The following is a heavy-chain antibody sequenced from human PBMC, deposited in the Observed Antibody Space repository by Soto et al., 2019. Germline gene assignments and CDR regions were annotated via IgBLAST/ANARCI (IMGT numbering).Heavy chain of an antibody. V-gene: IGHV4-34*01. J-gene: IGHJ5*02. D-gene: IGHD4-17*01. CDR1: VGAFSGFD. CDR3: ARYGRDDYGTNNWFEP. CDR2: VHRRGSL. Sequence: SETLSLTCAFSVGAFSGFDWSCIRHSPGKWLEWIGEVHRRGSLNYNPSLKSRVTISQDMSKRQLSLRLTSVTAADTGVYFCARYGRDDYGTNNWFEPLGPGTLVIVSS.